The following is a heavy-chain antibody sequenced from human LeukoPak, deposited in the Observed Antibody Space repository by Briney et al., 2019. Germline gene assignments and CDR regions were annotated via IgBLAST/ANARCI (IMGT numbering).Heavy chain of an antibody. CDR2: IRYDGSNK. J-gene: IGHJ3*02. Sequence: PGGSLRLSCAASGFTFSSYGMHWFRQAPGKGLEWVAFIRYDGSNKYYADSVKGRFTISRDNSKNTLYLQMNSLRAEDTAVFYCAKWRENHLIHPAVGAFDIWGQGTMVTASP. V-gene: IGHV3-30*02. CDR1: GFTFSSYG. CDR3: AKWRENHLIHPAVGAFDI. D-gene: IGHD1-14*01.